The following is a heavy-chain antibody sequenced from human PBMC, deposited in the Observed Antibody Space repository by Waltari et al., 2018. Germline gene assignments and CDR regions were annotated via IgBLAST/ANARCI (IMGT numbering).Heavy chain of an antibody. J-gene: IGHJ3*02. CDR1: GGTFSSYA. V-gene: IGHV1-69*08. CDR2: IIPIFGTA. Sequence: QVQLVQSGAEVKKPGSSVKVSCKASGGTFSSYAISWVRQAPGQGLEWMGRIIPIFGTANYAQKFQGRVTITADKSTSTAYMELSSLRSEDTAVYYCARDSPMVQGLLDAFDIWGQGTMVTVSS. D-gene: IGHD3-10*01. CDR3: ARDSPMVQGLLDAFDI.